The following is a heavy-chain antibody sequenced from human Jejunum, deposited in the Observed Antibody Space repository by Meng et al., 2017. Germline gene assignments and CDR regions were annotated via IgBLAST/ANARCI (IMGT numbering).Heavy chain of an antibody. D-gene: IGHD3-22*01. CDR3: ARLYYFDSSGTYDY. J-gene: IGHJ4*02. Sequence: QVQLLHSGAEVKKPGAPVTVSCKASGNTFKNYLIHWVRQAPGQRLEWMGWVNAGNGNTKSSQNFQGRVTFNRDTSATTAYMELSSLTPEDTAVYYCARLYYFDSSGTYDYWGQGTLVTVSS. V-gene: IGHV1-3*01. CDR1: GNTFKNYL. CDR2: VNAGNGNT.